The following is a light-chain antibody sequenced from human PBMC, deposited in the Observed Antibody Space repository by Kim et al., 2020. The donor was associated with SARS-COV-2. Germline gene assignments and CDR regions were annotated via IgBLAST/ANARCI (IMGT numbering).Light chain of an antibody. V-gene: IGLV2-14*03. CDR3: ISFTSAATWV. CDR2: AVT. CDR1: SSDIGCYNY. J-gene: IGLJ3*02. Sequence: QSALTQPASVSGSPGQSITISCTGTSSDIGCYNYVSWYQQHPGKAPQLMIYAVTERPSGVSSRFSGSKSGNAASLTISGLQAEDEADYYCISFTSAATWVFGGGTQLTVL.